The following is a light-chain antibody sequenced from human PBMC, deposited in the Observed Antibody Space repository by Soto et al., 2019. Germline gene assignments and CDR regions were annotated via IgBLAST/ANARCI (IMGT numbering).Light chain of an antibody. J-gene: IGKJ4*01. V-gene: IGKV3-15*01. Sequence: EIVLTQSPGTLSLSPGERATLSCRASQSVSSNNLAWYQQRPGQAPRLLIYGASTRATGIPARFSGSGSGTEFTLTISSLQSEDFAVYYCQQYNNWPPLTFGGGTKVEIK. CDR1: QSVSSN. CDR2: GAS. CDR3: QQYNNWPPLT.